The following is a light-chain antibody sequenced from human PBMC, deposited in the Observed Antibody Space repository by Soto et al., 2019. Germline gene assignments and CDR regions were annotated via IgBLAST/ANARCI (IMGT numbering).Light chain of an antibody. CDR1: ESIRNN. V-gene: IGKV1-39*01. J-gene: IGKJ1*01. CDR2: AAS. CDR3: QQTYSTPRGA. Sequence: DTQMTQSPSSLSASVGDRVTITCRASESIRNNLNWYQQKPGKAPKLLIYAASTLQSGVPSRFSGGGSGTEFTLTIGSLQPEDFTTYYCQQTYSTPRGAFGQGTKVDIK.